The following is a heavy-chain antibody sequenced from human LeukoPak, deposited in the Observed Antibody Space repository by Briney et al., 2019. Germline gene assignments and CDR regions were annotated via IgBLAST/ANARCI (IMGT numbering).Heavy chain of an antibody. CDR3: ARAPVTSCRGAYCYPFDY. V-gene: IGHV3-23*01. CDR2: INGSGGRT. CDR1: GFTFSSYA. Sequence: PGGSLRLSCAASGFTFSSYAMTWVRQAPGKGLEWVSGINGSGGRTYYADSVRGRFTISRDNSKNTLYLQMNSLRAEDAAVYYCARAPVTSCRGAYCYPFDYWGQGTLVTVSS. D-gene: IGHD2-21*01. J-gene: IGHJ4*02.